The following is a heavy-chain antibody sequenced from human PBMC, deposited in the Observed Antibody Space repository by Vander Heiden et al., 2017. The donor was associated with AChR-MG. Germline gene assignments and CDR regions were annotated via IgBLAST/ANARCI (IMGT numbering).Heavy chain of an antibody. Sequence: EVQLVPSGAEVKKPGESLKISCTGSGYRFTSYWSGWVRQMPGKGLEWMGIIYPGDADTRYSPSFQGQVTISADKSISTAYLQWRSLKASDTAMYYCARTTPTGLNAFDIWGQGTMVTVAS. V-gene: IGHV5-51*01. D-gene: IGHD4-17*01. J-gene: IGHJ3*02. CDR3: ARTTPTGLNAFDI. CDR2: IYPGDADT. CDR1: GYRFTSYW.